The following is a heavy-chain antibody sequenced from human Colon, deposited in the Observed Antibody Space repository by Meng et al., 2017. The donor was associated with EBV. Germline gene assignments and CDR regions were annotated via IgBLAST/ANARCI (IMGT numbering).Heavy chain of an antibody. CDR1: GGSISSSSYY. J-gene: IGHJ2*01. D-gene: IGHD7-27*01. CDR2: IYYSGST. V-gene: IGHV4-39*01. Sequence: ESGPSLVQPSETLHLLCTVSGGSISSSSYYWGWIRQPPGKGLEWIGSIYYSGSTYYNPSLKSRVTISVDTSKNQFSLKLSSVTAADTAVYYCASPLGILGIVDLWGRGTLVTVSS. CDR3: ASPLGILGIVDL.